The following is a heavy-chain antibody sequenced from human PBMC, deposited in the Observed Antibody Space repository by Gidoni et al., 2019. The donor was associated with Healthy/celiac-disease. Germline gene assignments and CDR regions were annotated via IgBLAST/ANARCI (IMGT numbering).Heavy chain of an antibody. D-gene: IGHD5-18*01. J-gene: IGHJ4*02. CDR2: IDPSDSYT. CDR1: GYSFTSYW. Sequence: EVQLVQSGAEVKKPGESLRISCQGSGYSFTSYWISWVRQMPGKGLEWMGRIDPSDSYTNYSPSFQGHVTISADKSISTAYLQWSSLKASDTAMYYCARQDSGYSYGYTGATDYWGQGTLVTVSS. CDR3: ARQDSGYSYGYTGATDY. V-gene: IGHV5-10-1*03.